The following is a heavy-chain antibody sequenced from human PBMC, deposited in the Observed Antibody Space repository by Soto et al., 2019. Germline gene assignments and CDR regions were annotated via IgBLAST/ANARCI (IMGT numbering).Heavy chain of an antibody. Sequence: ASVKVSCKASGFTFTSSAVQWVRQARGQPLEWIGWILVASGNTNYAQRFQERVIITRDMSTSTAYMELSSLRSDDTAVYYCATVEFSASYTADNWGQGTLVTVSS. D-gene: IGHD3-3*01. V-gene: IGHV1-58*01. CDR1: GFTFTSSA. CDR2: ILVASGNT. CDR3: ATVEFSASYTADN. J-gene: IGHJ4*02.